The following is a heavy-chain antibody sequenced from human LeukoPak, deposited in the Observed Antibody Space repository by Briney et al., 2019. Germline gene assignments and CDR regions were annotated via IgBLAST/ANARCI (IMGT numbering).Heavy chain of an antibody. CDR1: GYTFTSYG. Sequence: ASVKVSCKASGYTFTSYGISWVRQAPGQGLEWMGWISAYNGNTNYAQKLQGRVTMTTDTSTSTAYMELRSLRSDDTAVYYCARETVRGAKVGYYYYGMDVWGQGTTVTVSS. CDR2: ISAYNGNT. D-gene: IGHD3-10*01. CDR3: ARETVRGAKVGYYYYGMDV. V-gene: IGHV1-18*01. J-gene: IGHJ6*02.